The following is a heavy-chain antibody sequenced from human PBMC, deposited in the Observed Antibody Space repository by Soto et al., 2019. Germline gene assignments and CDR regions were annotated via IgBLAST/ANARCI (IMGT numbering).Heavy chain of an antibody. J-gene: IGHJ4*02. D-gene: IGHD1-1*01. CDR2: LTRGGTS. CDR1: GFTFSDYS. Sequence: EVHLLESGGGLVQPGGSLRLSCAASGFTFSDYSMSWVRQTPERGLEWVSTLTRGGTSYYADSVQGRFTISRDNSHNTVSLQMHRLRAEDTALYYCTKRATTVPTPGNYFDSWGQGTLVTVSS. V-gene: IGHV3-23*01. CDR3: TKRATTVPTPGNYFDS.